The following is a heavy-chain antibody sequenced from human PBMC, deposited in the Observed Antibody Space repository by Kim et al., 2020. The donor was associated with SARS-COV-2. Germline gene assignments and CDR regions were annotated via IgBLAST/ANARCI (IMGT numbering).Heavy chain of an antibody. CDR3: ARERMVRGVNDAFDI. Sequence: PSLGSRVPMSVDKSKNRFSLKLSSVTAADTAVYYCARERMVRGVNDAFDIWGQGAMVTVSS. V-gene: IGHV4-31*02. J-gene: IGHJ3*02. D-gene: IGHD3-10*01.